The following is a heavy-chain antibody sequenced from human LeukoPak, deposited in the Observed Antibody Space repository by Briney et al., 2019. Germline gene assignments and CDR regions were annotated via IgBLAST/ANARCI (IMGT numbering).Heavy chain of an antibody. CDR1: GFTFSSYE. CDR2: ISSSGSTI. CDR3: ARAPKFRLVGVPKGPFDP. D-gene: IGHD1-26*01. Sequence: HPGGSLRLSCAASGFTFSSYEMNWVRQAPGKGLEWVSYISSSGSTIYYADSVKGRFTISRDNAKNSLYLQMNSLRAEDTAVYYCARAPKFRLVGVPKGPFDPWGQGSLVTVSS. J-gene: IGHJ5*02. V-gene: IGHV3-48*03.